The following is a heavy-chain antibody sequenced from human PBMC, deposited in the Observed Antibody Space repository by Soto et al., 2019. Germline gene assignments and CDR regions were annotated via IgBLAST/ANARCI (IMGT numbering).Heavy chain of an antibody. CDR3: ARDGGY. V-gene: IGHV4-61*01. CDR2: LYYGGSA. Sequence: LXLXCTFSGVSISSXSHYWSWIRQPPGKGLEWIGYLYYGGSANYSPSLKSRVTVSVDTSKNKFSLKLTSVTAADTAVYYCARDGGYWGQGTLGTVS. J-gene: IGHJ4*02. CDR1: GVSISSXSHY. D-gene: IGHD3-10*01.